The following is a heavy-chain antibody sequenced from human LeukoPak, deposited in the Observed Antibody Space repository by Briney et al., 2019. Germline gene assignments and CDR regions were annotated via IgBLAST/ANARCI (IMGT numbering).Heavy chain of an antibody. D-gene: IGHD6-13*01. CDR2: ISAYNGNT. V-gene: IGHV1-18*01. J-gene: IGHJ4*02. Sequence: GASVKVSCKASGYTFTSYGISGVRQAPGQGLEWMGWISAYNGNTNYEQKLQGRVTMTTDPSTSTAYMELRSLTSDDTAVYYCARDQVARIAAAGTPDYWGQGTLVTVSS. CDR1: GYTFTSYG. CDR3: ARDQVARIAAAGTPDY.